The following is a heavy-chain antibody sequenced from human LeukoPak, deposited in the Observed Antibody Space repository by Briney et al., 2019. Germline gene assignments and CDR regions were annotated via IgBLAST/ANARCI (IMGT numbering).Heavy chain of an antibody. CDR2: IYSGGST. Sequence: GGSLRLSCEVSGFTVSSNYMTWVRQAPGKGLEWVSIIYSGGSTYYADSVKGRFAISRDNSKNTLYLQMNSLRAEDTAVFYCARDLTGDAYFDYWNQGTLVTVSS. J-gene: IGHJ4*02. V-gene: IGHV3-66*01. CDR3: ARDLTGDAYFDY. D-gene: IGHD7-27*01. CDR1: GFTVSSNY.